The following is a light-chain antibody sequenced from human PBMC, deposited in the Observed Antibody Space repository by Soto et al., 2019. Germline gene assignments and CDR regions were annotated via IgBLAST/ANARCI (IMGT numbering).Light chain of an antibody. Sequence: DIQMTQSPSSLSASVGERVTITCRASQDINNYLAWYQQKPGQVPEVLIYAASTLQSGVPSRFSGSGSGTDFTLNISSLQPEEVATYCCQKYNSAPLTFGGGTKGEMK. CDR2: AAS. V-gene: IGKV1-27*01. CDR1: QDINNY. J-gene: IGKJ4*01. CDR3: QKYNSAPLT.